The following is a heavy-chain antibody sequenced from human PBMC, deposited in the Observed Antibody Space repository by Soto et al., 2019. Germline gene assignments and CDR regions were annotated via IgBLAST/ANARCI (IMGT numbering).Heavy chain of an antibody. CDR2: ISAYNGNT. CDR1: GYTFISSD. J-gene: IGHJ5*02. Sequence: ASVKVSCKASGYTFISSDITWVRQAAGQGLEWMGWISAYNGNTNVPQNLQGRVILTTDTSTDTAYMELRSLRSDDTAMYYCARVRSPGHPLYNWLDPGGQGTLV. CDR3: ARVRSPGHPLYNWLDP. V-gene: IGHV1-18*04.